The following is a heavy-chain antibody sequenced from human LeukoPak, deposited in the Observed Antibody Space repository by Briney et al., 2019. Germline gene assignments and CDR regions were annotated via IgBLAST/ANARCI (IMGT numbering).Heavy chain of an antibody. J-gene: IGHJ6*02. Sequence: GRSLRLSCAASGFTFSSYGMHWVRQAPGKGLEWVAVISYDGSSKYYADSVKGRFTISRDNSKNTLYLQMNSLRAEDTAVYYCAKARKAYGDYGYYYYGMDVWGQGTTVTVSS. CDR2: ISYDGSSK. CDR3: AKARKAYGDYGYYYYGMDV. V-gene: IGHV3-30*18. CDR1: GFTFSSYG. D-gene: IGHD4-17*01.